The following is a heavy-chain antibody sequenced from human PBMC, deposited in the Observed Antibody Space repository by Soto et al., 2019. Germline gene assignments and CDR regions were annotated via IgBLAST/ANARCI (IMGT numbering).Heavy chain of an antibody. D-gene: IGHD6-13*01. J-gene: IGHJ4*02. CDR2: ISGSGGST. CDR1: GFTFSSYA. V-gene: IGHV3-23*01. Sequence: EVQLLESGGGLVQPGGSLRLSCAASGFTFSSYAMSWVRQAPGKGLEWVSAISGSGGSTYYADSVKGRFTISRDNSKNTLYLQMNSLRAEDTAVYYCAKDPQISIAAAGTDFFDYWGQGTLVTVSS. CDR3: AKDPQISIAAAGTDFFDY.